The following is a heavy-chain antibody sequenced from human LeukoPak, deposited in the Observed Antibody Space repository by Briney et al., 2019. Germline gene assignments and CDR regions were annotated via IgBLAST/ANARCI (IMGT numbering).Heavy chain of an antibody. CDR2: IIPIFGTA. Sequence: GASVKVSCKASGGTFSSYAISWVRQAPGQGLEWMGGIIPIFGTANYAQKFQGRVTITADKSTSTAYMELSSLRSEDTAVYYCARGVKNVDTAMVTPYYYYMDVWGKGTTVTVSS. CDR1: GGTFSSYA. J-gene: IGHJ6*03. V-gene: IGHV1-69*06. D-gene: IGHD5-18*01. CDR3: ARGVKNVDTAMVTPYYYYMDV.